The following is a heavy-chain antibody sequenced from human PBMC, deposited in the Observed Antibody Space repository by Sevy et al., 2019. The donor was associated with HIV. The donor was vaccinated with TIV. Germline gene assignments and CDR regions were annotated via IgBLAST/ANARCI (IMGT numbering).Heavy chain of an antibody. J-gene: IGHJ4*02. CDR1: GGSISSGLYS. D-gene: IGHD4-17*01. CDR3: ARDSGDYPYYFDH. Sequence: SETLSLTCAVSGGSISSGLYSWNWIRQPPGKGLEWIGYIYHTGPTYYNPSLKSRVTISVDTSKNQFSLRLNSVTAADTAVYYCARDSGDYPYYFDHWAREPWSPSPQ. CDR2: IYHTGPT. V-gene: IGHV4-30-2*01.